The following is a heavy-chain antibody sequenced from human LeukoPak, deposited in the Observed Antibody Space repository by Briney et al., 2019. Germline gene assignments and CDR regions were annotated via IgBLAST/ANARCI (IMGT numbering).Heavy chain of an antibody. Sequence: GGSLRLSCAAAGFTSSRYWMSWVRQAPERGLEWLANINEDGTRKNHADSVKGRFTISRDNAKNSLYLQMSGLRGEDTAVYYCAREIPLQLVAMDVWGQGTTVTVSS. CDR1: GFTSSRYW. D-gene: IGHD6-13*01. CDR3: AREIPLQLVAMDV. V-gene: IGHV3-7*04. J-gene: IGHJ6*02. CDR2: INEDGTRK.